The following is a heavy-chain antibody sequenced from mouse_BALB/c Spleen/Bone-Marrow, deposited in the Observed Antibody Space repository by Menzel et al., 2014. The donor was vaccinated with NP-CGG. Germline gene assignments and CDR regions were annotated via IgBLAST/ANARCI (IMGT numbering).Heavy chain of an antibody. CDR1: GFTFSSFG. CDR2: ISSGSSTI. J-gene: IGHJ4*01. D-gene: IGHD2-4*01. V-gene: IGHV5-17*02. Sequence: DVMLVESGGGLVQPGGSRKLSCAASGFTFSSFGMHWVRQAPEKGLEWVAYISSGSSTIYYADTVKGRFTISRDNPKNTLFLQMTSLRSEDTAMYYCARSPYDYAAMDYWGQGTSVTVSS. CDR3: ARSPYDYAAMDY.